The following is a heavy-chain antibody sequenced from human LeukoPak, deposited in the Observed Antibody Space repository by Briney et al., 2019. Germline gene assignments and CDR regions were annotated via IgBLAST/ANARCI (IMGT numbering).Heavy chain of an antibody. Sequence: SETLSLTCTVSGGSISSYYWSWIRQPPGKGLEWIGYIYYSGSTNYNPSLKSRVTISVDTSKNQFSLKLSSVTAADTAVYYCARVSYQEGVDYWGQGTLVTVSS. V-gene: IGHV4-59*01. CDR1: GGSISSYY. CDR3: ARVSYQEGVDY. J-gene: IGHJ4*02. CDR2: IYYSGST. D-gene: IGHD2-2*01.